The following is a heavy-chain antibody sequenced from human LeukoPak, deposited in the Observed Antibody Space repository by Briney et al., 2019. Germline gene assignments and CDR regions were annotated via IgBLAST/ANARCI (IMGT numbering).Heavy chain of an antibody. J-gene: IGHJ4*02. CDR1: GYTFTGYY. CDR2: INPNSGGT. Sequence: ASVKVSCKASGYTFTGYYMHWVRQAPGQGLEWMGRINPNSGGTNYAQKFQGRVTMTRDTSISTAYMELSRLGSDDTAVYYCARTFGGVIAPAGNSDYWGQGTLVTVSS. CDR3: ARTFGGVIAPAGNSDY. V-gene: IGHV1-2*06. D-gene: IGHD3-16*02.